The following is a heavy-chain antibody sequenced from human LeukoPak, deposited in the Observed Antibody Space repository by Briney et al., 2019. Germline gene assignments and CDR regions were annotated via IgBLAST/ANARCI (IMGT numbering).Heavy chain of an antibody. J-gene: IGHJ4*02. CDR1: GGTFSSYA. V-gene: IGHV1-69*05. Sequence: SVKVSCKASGGTFSSYAISWVRQAPGQGLEWMGRIIPIFGTANYAQKFQGRVTITTDESTSTAYMELSSLRSEDTAVYYCARGRRITFGGVIYTFFDYWGQGTLVTVSS. CDR2: IIPIFGTA. CDR3: ARGRRITFGGVIYTFFDY. D-gene: IGHD3-16*02.